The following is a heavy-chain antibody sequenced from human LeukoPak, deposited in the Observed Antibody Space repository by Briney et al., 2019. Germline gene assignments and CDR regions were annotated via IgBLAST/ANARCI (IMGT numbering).Heavy chain of an antibody. CDR3: ASSIVGATIKAFDI. Sequence: SETLSLTCTVSGGSISRYYWSWVRQPPGKGLEWIGYIYYSGNANYNPSLKSRVTISVDTSKNQFSLKLSSVTAADTAVYYCASSIVGATIKAFDIWGQGTMVTVSS. J-gene: IGHJ3*02. D-gene: IGHD1-26*01. CDR2: IYYSGNA. V-gene: IGHV4-59*13. CDR1: GGSISRYY.